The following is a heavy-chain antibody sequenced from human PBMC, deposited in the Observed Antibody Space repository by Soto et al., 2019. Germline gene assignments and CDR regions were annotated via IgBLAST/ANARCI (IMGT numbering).Heavy chain of an antibody. CDR2: ISSSSSTI. V-gene: IGHV3-48*01. Sequence: GGSLRLSCAASGFTFSSYSMNWVRQAPGKGLEWVSYISSSSSTIYYADSVKGRFTISRDNAKNSLYLQMNSLRAEDTAVYYCARVSGDEIFGVVPPLDYWGQGTLVTVSS. CDR3: ARVSGDEIFGVVPPLDY. J-gene: IGHJ4*02. CDR1: GFTFSSYS. D-gene: IGHD3-3*01.